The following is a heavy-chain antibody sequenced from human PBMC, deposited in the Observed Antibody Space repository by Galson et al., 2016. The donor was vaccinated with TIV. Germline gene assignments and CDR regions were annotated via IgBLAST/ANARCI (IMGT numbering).Heavy chain of an antibody. CDR3: ARERRHCGNECYLYYYYGMDV. D-gene: IGHD2-21*01. J-gene: IGHJ6*02. CDR2: TYSGGGT. Sequence: SLRLSCAASGLTVSDNYMTWVRRAPGKGLEWVSMTYSGGGTSYADSVRGRFTISRDNSKNTVYLQMNRLRPEDTAVYYCARERRHCGNECYLYYYYGMDVWGQGTTVTVSS. V-gene: IGHV3-66*02. CDR1: GLTVSDNY.